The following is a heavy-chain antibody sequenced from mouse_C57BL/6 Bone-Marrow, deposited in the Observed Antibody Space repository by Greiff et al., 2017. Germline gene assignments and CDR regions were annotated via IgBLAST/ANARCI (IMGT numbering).Heavy chain of an antibody. D-gene: IGHD1-2*01. J-gene: IGHJ1*03. CDR3: AREGGCYGCWWFAD. CDR2: IYPGSGST. V-gene: IGHV1-55*01. CDR1: GYTFTSSW. Sequence: QVQLQQPGAELVKPGASVKMSCTASGYTFTSSWITWVKQRPGQGLEWIGDIYPGSGSTNYTAKFKSKATLTVDTSSSTAYLQLSSLTSAASAVSYCAREGGCYGCWWFADWGTGTMVTVSA.